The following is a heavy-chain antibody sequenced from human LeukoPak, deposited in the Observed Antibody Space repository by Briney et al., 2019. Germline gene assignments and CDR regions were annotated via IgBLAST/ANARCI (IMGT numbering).Heavy chain of an antibody. Sequence: SVKVSCKASGGTFSSYAISWVRQAPVQGLEWMGGIIPIFGTANYAQKFQGRVTITADESTSTAYMELSSLRSEDTAVYYCARGPTAYYYDSSGYNPQYFDYWGQGTLVTVSS. J-gene: IGHJ4*02. D-gene: IGHD3-22*01. CDR3: ARGPTAYYYDSSGYNPQYFDY. CDR2: IIPIFGTA. CDR1: GGTFSSYA. V-gene: IGHV1-69*13.